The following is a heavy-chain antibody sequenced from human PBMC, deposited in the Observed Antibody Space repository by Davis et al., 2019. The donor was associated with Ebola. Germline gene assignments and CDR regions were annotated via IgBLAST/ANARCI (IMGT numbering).Heavy chain of an antibody. D-gene: IGHD3-3*01. CDR1: GFTFSSYA. CDR2: ISGDGGST. V-gene: IGHV3-43*02. CDR3: AKDIGITIFGVVIIRPYYYYGMDV. Sequence: GESLKISCAASGFTFSSYAMHWVRQAPGKGLEWVSLISGDGGSTYYADSVKGRFTISRDNSKNSLYLQMNSLRTEDTALYYCAKDIGITIFGVVIIRPYYYYGMDVWGQGTTVTVSS. J-gene: IGHJ6*02.